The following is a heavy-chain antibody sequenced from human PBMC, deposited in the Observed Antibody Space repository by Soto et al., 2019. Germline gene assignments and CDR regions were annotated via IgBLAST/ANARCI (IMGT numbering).Heavy chain of an antibody. Sequence: PGGSLRLSCAASGFTFSSYSMNWVRQAPGKGLEWVASISSSSSYIHYADSVKGRFTISRDNAKNSLYLQMNSLRAEDTAVYYCARDDITMVRGVIFAANWFDPWGQGTLVTVSS. CDR1: GFTFSSYS. V-gene: IGHV3-21*01. CDR2: ISSSSSYI. CDR3: ARDDITMVRGVIFAANWFDP. J-gene: IGHJ5*02. D-gene: IGHD3-10*01.